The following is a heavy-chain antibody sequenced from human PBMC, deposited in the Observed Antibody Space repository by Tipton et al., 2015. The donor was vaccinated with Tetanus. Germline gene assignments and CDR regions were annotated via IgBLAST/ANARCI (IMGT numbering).Heavy chain of an antibody. Sequence: LRLSCTVSGDSGSRHYWSWIRQPPGKALEWIGDIFYSGNSISNPSFRSRVTMSVDTSRTLFSLTLIAVTAADTAVYFCARGLIDDFLGSRIYFDSWGPGTLVIVSS. CDR2: IFYSGNS. J-gene: IGHJ4*02. CDR3: ARGLIDDFLGSRIYFDS. D-gene: IGHD2-8*01. V-gene: IGHV4-59*02. CDR1: GDSGSRHY.